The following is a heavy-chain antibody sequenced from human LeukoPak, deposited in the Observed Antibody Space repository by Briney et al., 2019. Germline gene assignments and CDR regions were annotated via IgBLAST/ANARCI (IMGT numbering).Heavy chain of an antibody. CDR2: ISTTSSYI. J-gene: IGHJ4*02. V-gene: IGHV3-21*01. CDR3: ARDEYSSSPGYFDY. CDR1: GFTFSSYS. D-gene: IGHD6-6*01. Sequence: GGSLRLSCAASGFTFSSYSMNWVRPAPGKGLEGVACISTTSSYIYHADSLKGRFTISRDDAKNSLYLQMNSLRAEDTAVYFCARDEYSSSPGYFDYWGQGTLVTVSS.